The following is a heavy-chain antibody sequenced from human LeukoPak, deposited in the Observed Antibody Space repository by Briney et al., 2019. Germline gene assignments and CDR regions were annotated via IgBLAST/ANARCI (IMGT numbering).Heavy chain of an antibody. V-gene: IGHV3-48*03. CDR2: ISSSGNSI. J-gene: IGHJ5*02. CDR3: ASTFGVVVPAASRNWFDP. CDR1: GFTFSGYE. Sequence: GGSLRLSCAASGFTFSGYEMNWVRQAPGKGLEWVSYISSSGNSIYYADSVKGRFTISRDNAENSLYLQMDSLRAEDTAVYYCASTFGVVVPAASRNWFDPWGQGTLVTVSS. D-gene: IGHD2-2*01.